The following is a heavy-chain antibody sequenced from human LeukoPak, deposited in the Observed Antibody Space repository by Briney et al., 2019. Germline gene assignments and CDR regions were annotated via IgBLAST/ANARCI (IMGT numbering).Heavy chain of an antibody. Sequence: PGGSLRLSCAASGFTFSSYAIYGVRPAPGKGLAGVSGISGSCGITYLLDPVKCRFTISRDNSKNTVYLQMSSLRVEDTAVYYCAKTTTRYSSGRYPGWPVDYWGQGTLVTVSS. CDR3: AKTTTRYSSGRYPGWPVDY. D-gene: IGHD6-19*01. V-gene: IGHV3-23*01. CDR2: ISGSCGIT. J-gene: IGHJ4*02. CDR1: GFTFSSYA.